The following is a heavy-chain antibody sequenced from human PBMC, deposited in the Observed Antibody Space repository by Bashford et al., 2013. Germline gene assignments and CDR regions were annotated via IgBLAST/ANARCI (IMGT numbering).Heavy chain of an antibody. CDR3: ARDDGMYDYDSSGDSAGGYFDY. J-gene: IGHJ4*02. V-gene: IGHV1-18*01. CDR2: ISAYYDNT. Sequence: WVRQAPGQGLEWMGWISAYYDNTKYAQKFQGRVTMTTDTSTSTAYMELRSLRSDDTAVYYCARDDGMYDYDSSGDSAGGYFDYWGQGTLVTVSS. D-gene: IGHD3-22*01.